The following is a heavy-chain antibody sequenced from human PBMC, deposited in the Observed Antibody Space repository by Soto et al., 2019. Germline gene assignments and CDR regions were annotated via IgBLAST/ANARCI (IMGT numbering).Heavy chain of an antibody. D-gene: IGHD6-19*01. V-gene: IGHV1-18*04. Sequence: QVQLVQSGAEVKKPGASVKVSCKASGYTFTSYGISWVRQAPGQGLEWMGWISAYNGNTNYVQKLQGRVTMTTDTSTSTAYMELRSLRSDDTAVYYCAKSGAVADHAEYFQHWGQGTLVTVSS. CDR1: GYTFTSYG. CDR2: ISAYNGNT. J-gene: IGHJ1*01. CDR3: AKSGAVADHAEYFQH.